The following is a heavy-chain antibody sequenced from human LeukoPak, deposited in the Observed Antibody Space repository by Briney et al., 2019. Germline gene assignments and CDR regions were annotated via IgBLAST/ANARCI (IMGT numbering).Heavy chain of an antibody. V-gene: IGHV3-7*01. CDR2: INQDGSEK. CDR1: GFTSSSFW. J-gene: IGHJ4*02. D-gene: IGHD3-22*01. CDR3: ARDIDDSSGYYDY. Sequence: GGSLRLSCAASGFTSSSFWMSWVRQAPGKGLEWVANINQDGSEKYYVDSVKGRFTISRDNAKNSLYLQMSSLRAEDTAVYYCARDIDDSSGYYDYWGQGTLVTVSS.